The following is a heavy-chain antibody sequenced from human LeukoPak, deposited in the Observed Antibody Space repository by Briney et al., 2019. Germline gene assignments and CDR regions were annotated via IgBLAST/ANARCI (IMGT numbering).Heavy chain of an antibody. CDR2: ISSIIDRT. CDR3: AKPARGLGIQYRLDT. J-gene: IGHJ5*02. V-gene: IGHV3-64D*06. Sequence: GGCLRLSCSASGFTFSSYAMHWVRQSPGKGLEYVSAISSIIDRTFYADFVKGRFTISRDNSENTLYLQMTNLRPEDTAVYYCAKPARGLGIQYRLDTWGQGTQVTVSS. D-gene: IGHD3-16*01. CDR1: GFTFSSYA.